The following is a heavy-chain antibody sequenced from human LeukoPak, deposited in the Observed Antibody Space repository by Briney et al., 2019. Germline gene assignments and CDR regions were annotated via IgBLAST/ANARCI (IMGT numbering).Heavy chain of an antibody. CDR3: ARGPAYDYGGNGCFDY. CDR1: GGSFRGYY. D-gene: IGHD4-23*01. J-gene: IGHJ4*02. V-gene: IGHV4-34*01. CDR2: INHSGST. Sequence: PSETLSLTCAVYGGSFRGYYWSWIRQPPGKGLEWIGEINHSGSTNYNPSLKSRVTISVDTSKNQFSLKLSSVTAADTAVYYCARGPAYDYGGNGCFDYWGQGTLVTVSS.